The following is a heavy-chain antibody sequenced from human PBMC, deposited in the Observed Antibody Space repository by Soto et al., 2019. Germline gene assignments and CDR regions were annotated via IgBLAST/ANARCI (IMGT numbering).Heavy chain of an antibody. CDR2: IYFRGTT. D-gene: IGHD1-1*01. Sequence: QVQLQGSGPGLVKPSETLSLTCNVSGGFIYNTNYYWGWIRKPPGKGLEWIGSIYFRGTTDYSPSLTSRIAPSIDPSTQPFSPTRPSVSVADAAVYDGARPTSGAVPSFGGNFYFETWGQRTLVTDSS. J-gene: IGHJ4*02. CDR3: ARPTSGAVPSFGGNFYFET. V-gene: IGHV4-39*02. CDR1: GGFIYNTNYY.